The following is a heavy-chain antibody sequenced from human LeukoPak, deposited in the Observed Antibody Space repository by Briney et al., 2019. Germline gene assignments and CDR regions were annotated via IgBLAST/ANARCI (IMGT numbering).Heavy chain of an antibody. D-gene: IGHD4/OR15-4a*01. J-gene: IGHJ4*02. CDR1: GGTLSSYA. V-gene: IGHV1-69*04. CDR3: ARAGGILWCVEYPLSD. CDR2: IILILGIP. Sequence: GASVKVSCKASGGTLSSYAISGVQPAPGQGVEWMGRIILILGIPNYAQKFQGRVTITADKSTRTAYMELSSLRSEDTAVYYGARAGGILWCVEYPLSDWGQGTLVTVSS.